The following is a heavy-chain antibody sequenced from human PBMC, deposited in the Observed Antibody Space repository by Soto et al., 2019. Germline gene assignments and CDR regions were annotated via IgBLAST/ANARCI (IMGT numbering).Heavy chain of an antibody. CDR3: ASTQAPTYYDFWSGYPYYYYGMDV. Sequence: SETLSLTCTVSGGSISSSSYYWGWIRQPPGKGLEWIGSIYYSGSTYYNPSLKSRVTISVDTSKNQFSLKLSSVTAADTAVYYCASTQAPTYYDFWSGYPYYYYGMDVWGQGTTVTVSS. D-gene: IGHD3-3*01. CDR2: IYYSGST. CDR1: GGSISSSSYY. V-gene: IGHV4-39*01. J-gene: IGHJ6*02.